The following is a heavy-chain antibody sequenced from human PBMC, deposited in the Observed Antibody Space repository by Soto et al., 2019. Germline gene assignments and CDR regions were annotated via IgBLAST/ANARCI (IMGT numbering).Heavy chain of an antibody. CDR1: GFTFTSSA. Sequence: APVKVSCKASGFTFTSSAVQWVREARGQRLEWIGWIVVGSGNTNYAQKFQERVTITRDMSTSTAYMELSSLRSDDTAVYYCAEVVVGAMDHDAFDIWGQGTMVTVSS. CDR3: AEVVVGAMDHDAFDI. D-gene: IGHD1-26*01. J-gene: IGHJ3*02. V-gene: IGHV1-58*01. CDR2: IVVGSGNT.